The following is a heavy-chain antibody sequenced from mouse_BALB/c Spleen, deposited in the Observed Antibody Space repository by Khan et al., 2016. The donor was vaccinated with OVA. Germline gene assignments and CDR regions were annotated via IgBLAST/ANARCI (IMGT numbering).Heavy chain of an antibody. Sequence: VQLQESGAELAKPGASVKMSCKASGYTFTSYWMHWVKQRPGQGLEWIGYINPSTDYTEYNQKFKDKATLTADKSSSTAYMQLTSLTSEDSAVYDCTNCGSSSAWFTYWGQGTLVTVSA. CDR2: INPSTDYT. J-gene: IGHJ3*01. V-gene: IGHV1-7*01. CDR1: GYTFTSYW. D-gene: IGHD1-1*01. CDR3: TNCGSSSAWFTY.